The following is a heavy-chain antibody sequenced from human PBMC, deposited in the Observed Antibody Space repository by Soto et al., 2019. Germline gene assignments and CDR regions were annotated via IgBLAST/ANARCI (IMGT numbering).Heavy chain of an antibody. CDR2: IIPIFGTA. CDR3: ARGRHLTTVTSFDY. Sequence: SVKVSCKASGGTFSSYATSWVRQAPGQGLEWMGGIIPIFGTANYAQKFQGRVTITADKSTSTAYMELSSLRSEDTAVYYCARGRHLTTVTSFDYWGQGTLVTVSS. V-gene: IGHV1-69*06. D-gene: IGHD4-17*01. CDR1: GGTFSSYA. J-gene: IGHJ4*02.